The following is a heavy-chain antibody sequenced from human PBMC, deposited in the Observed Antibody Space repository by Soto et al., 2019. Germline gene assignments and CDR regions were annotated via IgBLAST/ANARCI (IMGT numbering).Heavy chain of an antibody. CDR2: IWYDGSNK. J-gene: IGHJ4*02. V-gene: IGHV3-33*01. CDR3: ERAYSSRWLDY. CDR1: GFTFSSYG. Sequence: GGSLRLSCAASGFTFSSYGMHWVRQAPGKGLEWVAVIWYDGSNKYYADSVKGRFTIPRDNSKNTLYLQMNSLRAEDTAVYYCERAYSSRWLDYWGQGTLVTVSS. D-gene: IGHD6-13*01.